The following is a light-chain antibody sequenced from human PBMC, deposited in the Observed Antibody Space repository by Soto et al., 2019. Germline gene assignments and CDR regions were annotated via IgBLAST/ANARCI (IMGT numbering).Light chain of an antibody. CDR1: SSDVGGYNY. J-gene: IGLJ2*01. CDR2: DVS. CDR3: SSYTSSSTYVI. V-gene: IGLV2-14*01. Sequence: QSVLTQPASVSGSPVQSITISCTGTSSDVGGYNYVSWYQQHPGKAPKLMIYDVSNRPSGVSNRFSGSKSGNTASLTISGLQAEDEAEYYCSSYTSSSTYVIFGGGTKLTVL.